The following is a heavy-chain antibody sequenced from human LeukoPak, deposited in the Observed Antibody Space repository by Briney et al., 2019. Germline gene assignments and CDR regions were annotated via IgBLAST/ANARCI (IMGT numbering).Heavy chain of an antibody. CDR3: ARLNPLLAAAGLHPFDY. J-gene: IGHJ4*02. CDR1: GYSFTSYW. D-gene: IGHD6-13*01. CDR2: IYPGDSDT. V-gene: IGHV5-51*01. Sequence: GESLKISCKGSGYSFTSYWIGWVRQMPGKGLEWMGIIYPGDSDTRYSPSFQGQVTISADKSISTAYLQWSSLKASDTAMYYCARLNPLLAAAGLHPFDYWSQGTLVTVSS.